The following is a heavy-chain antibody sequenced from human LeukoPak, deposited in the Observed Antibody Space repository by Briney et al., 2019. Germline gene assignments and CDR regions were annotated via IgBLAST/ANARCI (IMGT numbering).Heavy chain of an antibody. CDR1: GFTLSNYS. CDR2: ISSSSSYI. V-gene: IGHV3-21*01. CDR3: ARDLAYGDDGL. J-gene: IGHJ4*02. Sequence: GGSLRLSCAASGFTLSNYSMNWVRQAPGKGLEWVAFISSSSSYIFYADSLKGRFTISRDNAKNSLYLQKNSLRADDTGVYYCARDLAYGDDGLWGQGTLVTVSS. D-gene: IGHD4-17*01.